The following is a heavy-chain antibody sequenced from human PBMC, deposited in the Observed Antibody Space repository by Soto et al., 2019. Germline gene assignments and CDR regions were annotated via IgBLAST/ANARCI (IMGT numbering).Heavy chain of an antibody. CDR3: ARGSSVPDSRYCSGGSCFNPYNWFDP. J-gene: IGHJ5*02. V-gene: IGHV1-69*13. CDR2: IIPIFGTA. CDR1: GGTFSSYA. D-gene: IGHD2-15*01. Sequence: SVKVSCKASGGTFSSYAISWVRQAPGQGLEWMGGIIPIFGTANYAQKFQGRVTITADESTSTAYMELSSLRSEDTAVYYCARGSSVPDSRYCSGGSCFNPYNWFDPWGQGTLVTVSS.